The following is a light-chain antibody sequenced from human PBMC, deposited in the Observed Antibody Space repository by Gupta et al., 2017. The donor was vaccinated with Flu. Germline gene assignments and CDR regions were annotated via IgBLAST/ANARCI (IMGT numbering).Light chain of an antibody. J-gene: IGLJ2*01. CDR1: NIGSKS. V-gene: IGLV3-21*02. Sequence: SSVLTQPPSVSVAPGQTARIACGGNNIGSKSVNWYQQKPGQAPVLFVCDDSNRRSGIPERFSGSNSGPTATLTISRVEAGDEADYYCQVWDSSSDHVVFGGGTKLTVL. CDR3: QVWDSSSDHVV. CDR2: DDS.